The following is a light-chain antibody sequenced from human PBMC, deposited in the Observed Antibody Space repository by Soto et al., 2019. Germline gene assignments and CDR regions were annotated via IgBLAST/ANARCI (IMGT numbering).Light chain of an antibody. J-gene: IGLJ1*01. Sequence: QSALTQPASVSGSPGQTITISCTGTSSDIGGYNAVSWYQHHPGKAPKLIIYEVTHRPSGVPDRFSASKSGNTASLTISGLQAEDEADYYCNSFRVSHLYVFGTGTKVTVL. CDR2: EVT. CDR3: NSFRVSHLYV. V-gene: IGLV2-14*01. CDR1: SSDIGGYNA.